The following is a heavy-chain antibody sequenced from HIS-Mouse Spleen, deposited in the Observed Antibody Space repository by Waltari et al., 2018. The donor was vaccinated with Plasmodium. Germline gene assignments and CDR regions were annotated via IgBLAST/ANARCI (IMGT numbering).Heavy chain of an antibody. J-gene: IGHJ2*01. V-gene: IGHV3-7*01. CDR2: IKQDGSEK. Sequence: EVQLVESGGGLVQPGGSLRRSCSASGFTFSSYWMSWVSQAPGKGLEWVANIKQDGSEKYYVDSVKGRFTISRDNAKNSLYLQMNSLRAEDTAVYYCASSWYWYFDLWGRGTLVTVSS. CDR1: GFTFSSYW. D-gene: IGHD6-13*01. CDR3: ASSWYWYFDL.